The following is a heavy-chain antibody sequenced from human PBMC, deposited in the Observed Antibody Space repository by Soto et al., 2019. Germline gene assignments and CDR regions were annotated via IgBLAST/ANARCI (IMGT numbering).Heavy chain of an antibody. V-gene: IGHV1-24*01. Sequence: QVQLVQSGAEVKKPGASVKVSCKVSGYTLTELSMHWVRQAPGKGLEWMGGFDPEDGETIYAQKFQGRVTMTEDTSTDTAYMELSSLRSEDTAVYDCATGGPTIAAASPYYGMDVWGQGTTVTVSS. CDR3: ATGGPTIAAASPYYGMDV. J-gene: IGHJ6*02. D-gene: IGHD6-13*01. CDR1: GYTLTELS. CDR2: FDPEDGET.